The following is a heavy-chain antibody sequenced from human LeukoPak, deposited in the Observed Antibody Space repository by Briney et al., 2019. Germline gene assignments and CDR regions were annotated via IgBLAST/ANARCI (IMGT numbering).Heavy chain of an antibody. V-gene: IGHV1-69*01. CDR3: ASPPNSQYYDILTGYPV. CDR2: IIPIFGTA. CDR1: GGTFSSYA. Sequence: SVKVSCKASGGTFSSYAISWVRQAPGQGLEWMGGIIPIFGTADYAQKFQGRVTITADESTSTAYMELSSLGSEDTAVYYCASPPNSQYYDILTGYPVWGQGTTVTVSS. D-gene: IGHD3-9*01. J-gene: IGHJ6*02.